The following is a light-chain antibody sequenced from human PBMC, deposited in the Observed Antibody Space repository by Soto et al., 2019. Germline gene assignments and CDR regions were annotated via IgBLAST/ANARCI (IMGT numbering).Light chain of an antibody. Sequence: QSALTQPASVSGSPGQSITISCSGTSSDVGSYNFVSWYQQHPGKAPKLMIYDVTIRPSGVSYRFSGSKSGNTASLTISGLQTEDEADYCCTSFTASNTHVFGSGTKVTVL. CDR1: SSDVGSYNF. CDR3: TSFTASNTHV. J-gene: IGLJ1*01. V-gene: IGLV2-14*03. CDR2: DVT.